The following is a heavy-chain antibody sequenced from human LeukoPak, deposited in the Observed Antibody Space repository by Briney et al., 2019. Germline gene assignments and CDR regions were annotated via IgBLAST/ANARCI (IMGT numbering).Heavy chain of an antibody. CDR2: INHSGST. CDR3: ARLNKNDSGSYRFGKKKRGYMDV. CDR1: GGSFSGYY. Sequence: SETLSLTCAVYGGSFSGYYWSWIRQPPGKGLEWIGEINHSGSTNYNPSPKSRVTISVDTSKNQFSLKLSSVTAADTAVYYCARLNKNDSGSYRFGKKKRGYMDVWGKGTTVTISS. J-gene: IGHJ6*03. V-gene: IGHV4-34*01. D-gene: IGHD3-10*01.